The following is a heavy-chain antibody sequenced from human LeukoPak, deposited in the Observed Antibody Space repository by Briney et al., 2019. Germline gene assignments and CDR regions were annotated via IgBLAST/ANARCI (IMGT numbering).Heavy chain of an antibody. D-gene: IGHD3-22*01. CDR1: GITLSNYG. J-gene: IGHJ4*02. V-gene: IGHV3-23*01. Sequence: GGSLRLSCAVSGITLSNYGMTWVRQAPGKGLEWVAGISDAGGRTNYADSVKGRFTISRDNPKNTLYLQMNSLRAEDTAVYFCAKRGVVIRVILVGFHKEAYYFDSWGQGALVTVSS. CDR2: ISDAGGRT. CDR3: AKRGVVIRVILVGFHKEAYYFDS.